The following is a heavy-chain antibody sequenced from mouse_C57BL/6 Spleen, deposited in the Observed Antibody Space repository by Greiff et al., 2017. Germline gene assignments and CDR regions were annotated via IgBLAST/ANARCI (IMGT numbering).Heavy chain of an antibody. J-gene: IGHJ3*01. CDR3: ARDRRDEAWFAY. V-gene: IGHV5-4*01. CDR1: GFTFSSYA. Sequence: EVKLMESGGGLVKPGGSLKLSCAASGFTFSSYAMSWVRQTPEKRLEWVATISDGGSYTYYPDNVKGRFTISRDNAKNNLYLQMSHLKSEDTAMYYCARDRRDEAWFAYWGQGTLVTVSA. CDR2: ISDGGSYT.